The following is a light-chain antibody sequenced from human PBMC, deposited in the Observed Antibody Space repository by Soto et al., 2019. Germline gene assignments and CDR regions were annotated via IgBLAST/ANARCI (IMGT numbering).Light chain of an antibody. V-gene: IGLV2-14*01. J-gene: IGLJ1*01. CDR3: QVWDSSTDQLYV. Sequence: QSVLTQPVSVSGSPGQSITISCTGSSSDVGAYYFVSWYQHRPGKAPKLILYEVTTRPSGISSRFSGSISWNTATLTISRVEAGDEADYYCQVWDSSTDQLYVFGTGTKVTVL. CDR1: SSDVGAYYF. CDR2: EVT.